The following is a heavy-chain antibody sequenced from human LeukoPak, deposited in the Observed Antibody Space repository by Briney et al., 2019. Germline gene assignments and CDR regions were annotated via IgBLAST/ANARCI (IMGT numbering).Heavy chain of an antibody. V-gene: IGHV3-33*08. Sequence: GGSLRLSCAASGFTFSSYSMHWVRQAPGKGLEWVAVMWSDGSNKYHADSVKGRFTISRDNSKNTLYLQMNSLRAEDTAVYYCARNSALDYWGQGTLVTVSS. CDR1: GFTFSSYS. CDR3: ARNSALDY. CDR2: MWSDGSNK. D-gene: IGHD2/OR15-2a*01. J-gene: IGHJ4*02.